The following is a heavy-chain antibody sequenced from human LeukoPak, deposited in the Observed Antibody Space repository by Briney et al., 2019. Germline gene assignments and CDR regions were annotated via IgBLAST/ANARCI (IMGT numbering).Heavy chain of an antibody. V-gene: IGHV1-18*01. CDR3: ARVLGEGDYYDSSGYYYAPDY. CDR2: ISAYNGNT. Sequence: ASVKVSCKASGYTFTSYGISWVRQAPGQGLEWMGWISAYNGNTNYAQKLQGRVTMTTDTSTSTAYMELRSPRSDDTAVYYCARVLGEGDYYDSSGYYYAPDYWGQGTLVTVSS. CDR1: GYTFTSYG. J-gene: IGHJ4*02. D-gene: IGHD3-22*01.